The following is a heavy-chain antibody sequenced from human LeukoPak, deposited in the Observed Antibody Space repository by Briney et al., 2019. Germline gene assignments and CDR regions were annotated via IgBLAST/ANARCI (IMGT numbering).Heavy chain of an antibody. CDR3: ARGGYSNGFDY. Sequence: PGGSLRLSCAASGFTFSSYWMHWVRHAPGKGLVWVSRINSDGSSTSYADSVKGRFTISRDNAKNTLYLQMNSLRAEDTAVYYCARGGYSNGFDYWGQGTLVTVSS. CDR2: INSDGSST. CDR1: GFTFSSYW. J-gene: IGHJ4*02. D-gene: IGHD5-18*01. V-gene: IGHV3-74*01.